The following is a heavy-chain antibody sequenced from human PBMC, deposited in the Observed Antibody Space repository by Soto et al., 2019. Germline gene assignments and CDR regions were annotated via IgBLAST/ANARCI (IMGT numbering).Heavy chain of an antibody. CDR2: ISSSGSST. CDR3: ARGGLRS. V-gene: IGHV3-48*03. D-gene: IGHD3-10*01. J-gene: IGHJ4*02. Sequence: EVQLVESGGGLVQPGGSLRLSCVASGFSFSSYEMNWVRQAPGKGPVWLAYISSSGSSTYYADSAKGRFTISRDNIKNSLFLQLHSLRVEDTGIYYCARGGLRSWGQGTPVTVSS. CDR1: GFSFSSYE.